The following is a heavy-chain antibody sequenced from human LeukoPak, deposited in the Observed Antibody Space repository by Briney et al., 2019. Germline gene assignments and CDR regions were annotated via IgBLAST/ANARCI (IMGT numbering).Heavy chain of an antibody. Sequence: SETLSLTCAVSGGSISSGNWWSWVRQPPGKGLEWIGEIFHSGSTNYNPSLKSRVTISVDKSKNQFSLNLNSMTAADTAVYYCARDWPYYYGSGSSPKDAFDIWGQGTMVTVSS. CDR3: ARDWPYYYGSGSSPKDAFDI. D-gene: IGHD3-10*01. J-gene: IGHJ3*02. CDR1: GGSISSGNW. V-gene: IGHV4-4*02. CDR2: IFHSGST.